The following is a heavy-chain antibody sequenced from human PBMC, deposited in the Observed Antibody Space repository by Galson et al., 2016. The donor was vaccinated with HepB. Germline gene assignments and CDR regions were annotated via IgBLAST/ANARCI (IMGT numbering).Heavy chain of an antibody. J-gene: IGHJ6*02. CDR3: ARRGSSTSSFYYGMEV. CDR1: GYTFTSYY. D-gene: IGHD2-2*01. CDR2: IHPSGGRP. V-gene: IGHV1-46*01. Sequence: SVKVSCKAAGYTFTSYYIHWVRQAPGQGLEWVGIIHPSGGRPSYAQKFPGRVTMTSDTSTSTVYMELSSLRSEDTAVSYCARRGSSTSSFYYGMEVWGQGTTVTVSS.